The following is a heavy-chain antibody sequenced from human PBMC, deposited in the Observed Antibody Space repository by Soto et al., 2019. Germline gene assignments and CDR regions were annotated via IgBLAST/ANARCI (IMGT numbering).Heavy chain of an antibody. V-gene: IGHV3-30*04. CDR3: AKDLYYYDFSLDDS. D-gene: IGHD3-16*01. CDR2: VSYDGSIE. Sequence: HLVESGGGVVQPGRSLRLSCRGSGFTFSSYAMHWVRLAPGKGLEWVAVVSYDGSIENYADSVRGRFTISRDNSKNTVFLQMNSLRVEHTAAYYCAKDLYYYDFSLDDSWGQGTQVTVSS. CDR1: GFTFSSYA. J-gene: IGHJ5*02.